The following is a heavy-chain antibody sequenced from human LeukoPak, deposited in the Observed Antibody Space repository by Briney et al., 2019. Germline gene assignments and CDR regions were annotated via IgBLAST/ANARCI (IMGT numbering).Heavy chain of an antibody. V-gene: IGHV3-30*04. D-gene: IGHD4-17*01. Sequence: GGSLRLSCAASGFTFSTYAIHWVRQAPGKGLEWVAVISYDGSNKYYADSVKGRFTISRGNSKNTLYLQMNSLRAEDTAVYYCAKEIWPTVTTPGWTYFDYWGQGALVTVSS. J-gene: IGHJ4*02. CDR3: AKEIWPTVTTPGWTYFDY. CDR2: ISYDGSNK. CDR1: GFTFSTYA.